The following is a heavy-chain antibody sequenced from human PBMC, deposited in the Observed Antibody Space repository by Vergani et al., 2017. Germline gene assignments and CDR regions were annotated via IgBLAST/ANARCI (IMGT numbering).Heavy chain of an antibody. Sequence: QVQLQESGPGLVKPSETLSLTCTVSGGSISSYYWSWIRQPAGKGLEWIGRMYATGSTNYNPSLRSRVTMSVDTSKSLFSLKLSSVTAADTAVYYCARVPEVAATGWFDPWGQGTLVTVSS. V-gene: IGHV4-4*07. CDR2: MYATGST. J-gene: IGHJ5*02. D-gene: IGHD2-15*01. CDR1: GGSISSYY. CDR3: ARVPEVAATGWFDP.